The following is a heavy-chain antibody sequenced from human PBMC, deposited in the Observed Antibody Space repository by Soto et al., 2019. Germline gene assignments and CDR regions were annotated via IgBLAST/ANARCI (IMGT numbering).Heavy chain of an antibody. CDR3: ARDGVAFWSGCPPDY. J-gene: IGHJ4*02. D-gene: IGHD3-3*01. V-gene: IGHV3-33*01. CDR1: GFTFSSYG. Sequence: PGGSLRLSCAASGFTFSSYGMHWVRQAPGKGLEWVAVIWYDGSNKYYADSVKGRFTISRDNCKNTLYLQMNSLRAEDTAVYYCARDGVAFWSGCPPDYWGQGTLVTVSS. CDR2: IWYDGSNK.